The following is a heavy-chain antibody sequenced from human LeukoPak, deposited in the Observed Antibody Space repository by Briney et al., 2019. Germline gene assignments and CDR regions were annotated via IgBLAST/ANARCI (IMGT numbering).Heavy chain of an antibody. CDR2: IYTSGST. Sequence: SETLSLTCTVSGVSISSGSYYWSWLRQPAGQGLEWIGRIYTSGSTNYNPSLKSRVTMAVFTSKKEFSLKLSSVTAADTAVYYCARVSSSWYQDWYFDLWGRGTLVTVSS. V-gene: IGHV4-61*02. CDR1: GVSISSGSYY. D-gene: IGHD6-13*01. CDR3: ARVSSSWYQDWYFDL. J-gene: IGHJ2*01.